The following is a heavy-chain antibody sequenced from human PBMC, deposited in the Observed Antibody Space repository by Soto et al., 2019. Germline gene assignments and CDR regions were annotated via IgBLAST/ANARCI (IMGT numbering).Heavy chain of an antibody. CDR2: IFHTGST. CDR3: ARAADGFDC. Sequence: QVQLQESGPGLVKPSGTLSLTCAVSGGSISSTNWWTWVRQPPGKGLEWIGEIFHTGSTNYNPSLKSRVTISVDESKNQFSLRLTSVTAADTAVYYCARAADGFDCWGQGTLVTVSS. V-gene: IGHV4-4*02. J-gene: IGHJ4*02. CDR1: GGSISSTNW.